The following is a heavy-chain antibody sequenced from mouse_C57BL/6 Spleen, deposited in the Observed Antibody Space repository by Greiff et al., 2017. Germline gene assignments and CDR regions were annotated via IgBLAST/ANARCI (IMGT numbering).Heavy chain of an antibody. D-gene: IGHD3-2*02. V-gene: IGHV1-52*01. CDR2: IDPSDSET. J-gene: IGHJ2*01. CDR1: GYTFTSYW. CDR3: ARDGTAQATYDY. Sequence: QVQLQQPGAELVRPGSSVKLSCKASGYTFTSYWMHWVKQRPIQGLEWIGNIDPSDSETHYNQKFKDKATLTVDKSSSTAYMQLSSLTSEDSAVYYCARDGTAQATYDYWGQGTTLTVSS.